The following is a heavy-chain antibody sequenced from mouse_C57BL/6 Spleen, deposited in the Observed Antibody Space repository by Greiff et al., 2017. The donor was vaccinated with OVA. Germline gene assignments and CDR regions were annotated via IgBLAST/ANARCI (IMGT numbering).Heavy chain of an antibody. J-gene: IGHJ2*01. D-gene: IGHD2-4*01. CDR2: INPNNGGT. V-gene: IGHV1-26*01. Sequence: EVQLQQSGPELVKPGASVKISCKASGYTFTDYYMNWVKQSHGKSLEWIGDINPNNGGTSYNQKFKGKATLTVDKSSSTAYMELRSLTSEDSAVYYCARGGYDYADYWGQGTTLTVSS. CDR1: GYTFTDYY. CDR3: ARGGYDYADY.